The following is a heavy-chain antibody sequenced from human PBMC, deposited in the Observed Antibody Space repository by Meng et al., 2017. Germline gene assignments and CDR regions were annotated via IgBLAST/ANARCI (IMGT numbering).Heavy chain of an antibody. CDR1: GGTFSSYA. Sequence: SVKVSCKASGGTFSSYAISWVRQAPGQGLEWMGGVIPTFGTANYAQKFQGRVPITADKSTSTAYMELSSLRSEDTAVYYCASGGGVVGATVNWGQGTLVTVSS. J-gene: IGHJ4*02. CDR2: VIPTFGTA. D-gene: IGHD1-26*01. V-gene: IGHV1-69*06. CDR3: ASGGGVVGATVN.